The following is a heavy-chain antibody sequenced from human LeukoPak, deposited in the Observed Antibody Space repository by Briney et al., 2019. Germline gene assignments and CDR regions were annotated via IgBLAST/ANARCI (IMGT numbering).Heavy chain of an antibody. D-gene: IGHD3-3*01. J-gene: IGHJ3*02. CDR2: IWYDGSNK. CDR3: AREGFLVWLNRAFDI. Sequence: PGGSLRLSCAASGFTFSSYGMHWVRQAPGKGLEWVAVIWYDGSNKYYADSVKGRFTIFRDNSKNTLYLQMNSLRAEDTAVYYCAREGFLVWLNRAFDIWGQGTMVTVSS. CDR1: GFTFSSYG. V-gene: IGHV3-33*01.